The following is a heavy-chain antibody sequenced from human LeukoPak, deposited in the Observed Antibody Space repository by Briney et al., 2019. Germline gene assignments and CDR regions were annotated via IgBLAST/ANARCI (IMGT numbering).Heavy chain of an antibody. D-gene: IGHD5-12*01. Sequence: GGSLRLSCAASGFTFSTCSMNWVRQAPGKGLEWVASIDSSSSYIYYADSEKGRLTISRDNTKNSLYLQMNSLRAEDTAVYYCARDPATPHDYWGQGTLVTVSS. CDR3: ARDPATPHDY. CDR2: IDSSSSYI. J-gene: IGHJ4*02. V-gene: IGHV3-21*01. CDR1: GFTFSTCS.